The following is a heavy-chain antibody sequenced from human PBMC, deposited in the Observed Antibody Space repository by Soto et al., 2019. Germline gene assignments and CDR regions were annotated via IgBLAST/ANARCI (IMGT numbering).Heavy chain of an antibody. V-gene: IGHV3-53*04. D-gene: IGHD2-2*01. CDR1: GFTVSSNY. J-gene: IGHJ6*03. Sequence: EVQLAESGGGLVQPGGSLRLSCAASGFTVSSNYMSWVRQAPGKGLEWVSVIYSGGSTYYADSVKGRFTISRHNSKNTLYLQMNSLRAEDTAVYYCARVSIVVVPAAIVYYYYYMDVWGKGTTVTVSS. CDR2: IYSGGST. CDR3: ARVSIVVVPAAIVYYYYYMDV.